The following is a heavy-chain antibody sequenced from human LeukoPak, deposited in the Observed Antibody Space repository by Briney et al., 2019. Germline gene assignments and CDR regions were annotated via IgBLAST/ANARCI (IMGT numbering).Heavy chain of an antibody. Sequence: ASVKVSCKVSGYTFTGYYMHWVRQAPGQGLEWMGWINPNSGGTAYAQKFQGRVTMTRDTSISTAYMELSRLRSDDTAVYYCARDVWGVGAPRLDYWGQGTLVTVSS. V-gene: IGHV1-2*02. J-gene: IGHJ4*02. D-gene: IGHD3-16*01. CDR1: GYTFTGYY. CDR2: INPNSGGT. CDR3: ARDVWGVGAPRLDY.